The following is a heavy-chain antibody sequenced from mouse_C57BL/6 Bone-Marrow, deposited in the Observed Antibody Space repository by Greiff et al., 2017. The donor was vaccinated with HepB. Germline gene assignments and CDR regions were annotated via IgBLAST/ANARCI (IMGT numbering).Heavy chain of an antibody. Sequence: VQLKESGPGLVKPSQSLSLTCSVTGYSITSGYYWNWIRQFPGNKLEWMGYISYDGSNNYNPSLKNRISITRDTSKNQFFLKLNSVTTEDTATYYCARDYGSSYLYAMDYWGQGTSVTVSS. D-gene: IGHD1-1*01. CDR2: ISYDGSN. V-gene: IGHV3-6*01. J-gene: IGHJ4*01. CDR1: GYSITSGYY. CDR3: ARDYGSSYLYAMDY.